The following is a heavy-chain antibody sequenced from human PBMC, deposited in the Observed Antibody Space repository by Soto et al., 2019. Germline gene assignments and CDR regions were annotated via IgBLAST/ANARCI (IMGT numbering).Heavy chain of an antibody. Sequence: QVQLQQSGPGLVKPSQTLSLTCAIFGDSVSSNKASWNWIRQSPSRGLEWVGRTYYRSKWFNDYAISVKSRLIINPDASKNQFSLHLNSVTTVYTAVYYCARDDGAERRDVDFWGQGTLVTVSS. CDR3: ARDDGAERRDVDF. CDR1: GDSVSSNKAS. J-gene: IGHJ4*02. D-gene: IGHD2-8*01. CDR2: TYYRSKWFN. V-gene: IGHV6-1*01.